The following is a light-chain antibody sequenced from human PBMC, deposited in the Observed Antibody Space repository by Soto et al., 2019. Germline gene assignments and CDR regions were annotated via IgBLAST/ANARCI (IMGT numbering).Light chain of an antibody. CDR1: QGIGGT. V-gene: IGKV3-15*01. J-gene: IGKJ4*02. Sequence: EIVMTQSPATLSLSPGERATLSCRASQGIGGTLAWYHQKPGQPPRLLIYDTSSRATGVPARFSGSGSGAEFTLTISRLQSEDFAVYYCQHYVDWPLTFGGGTKVESK. CDR3: QHYVDWPLT. CDR2: DTS.